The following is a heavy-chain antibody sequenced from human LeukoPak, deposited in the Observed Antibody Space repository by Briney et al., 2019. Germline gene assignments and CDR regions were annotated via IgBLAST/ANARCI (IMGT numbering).Heavy chain of an antibody. Sequence: GASVKVSCKASGYTFTSYGISWVRQAPGQGLEWMGWISAYNGNTNYAQKLQGRVTMTTDTSTSTAYMELRSLRSDDTAVYYCARVRPQGYYDILTGYYIDWGQGTLVTVSS. V-gene: IGHV1-18*01. D-gene: IGHD3-9*01. CDR2: ISAYNGNT. CDR1: GYTFTSYG. J-gene: IGHJ4*02. CDR3: ARVRPQGYYDILTGYYID.